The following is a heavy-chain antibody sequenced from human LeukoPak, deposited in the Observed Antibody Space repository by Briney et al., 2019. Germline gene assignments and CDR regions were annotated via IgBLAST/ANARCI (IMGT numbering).Heavy chain of an antibody. V-gene: IGHV3-73*01. D-gene: IGHD2-15*01. J-gene: IGHJ2*01. CDR2: IRSKANSYAT. CDR1: GFTFSGSA. CDR3: SRPGDCSGGSCYWYFDL. Sequence: PGGSLRLSCAASGFTFSGSAMHWVRQASGKGLEWVGRIRSKANSYATTYAASVKGRFTISRDDSKNTAYLQMNSLKTEDTAVYCCSRPGDCSGGSCYWYFDLWGRGTLVTVSS.